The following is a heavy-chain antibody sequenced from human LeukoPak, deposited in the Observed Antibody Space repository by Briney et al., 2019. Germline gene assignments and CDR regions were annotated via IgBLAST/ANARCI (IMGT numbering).Heavy chain of an antibody. CDR1: GGTFISYA. V-gene: IGHV1-69*05. CDR2: IIPIFGTA. Sequence: SVKVSCKASGGTFISYAISWVRQAPGQGLEWMGRIIPIFGTANYAQKFQGRVTITTDESTSTAYMELSSLRSEDTAVYYCARDPITFGGAPMGDGAFDIWGQGTMVTVSS. D-gene: IGHD3-16*01. CDR3: ARDPITFGGAPMGDGAFDI. J-gene: IGHJ3*02.